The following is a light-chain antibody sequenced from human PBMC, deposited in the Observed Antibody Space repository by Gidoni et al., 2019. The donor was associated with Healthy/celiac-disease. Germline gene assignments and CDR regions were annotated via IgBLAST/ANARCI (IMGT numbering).Light chain of an antibody. V-gene: IGLV3-10*01. Sequence: SYELTQPPSVSVSPGQTARITCPGDALPKKYAYWYQQKSGQAPVLVIYEDSKRPSGIPERFSGSSSGKMATLTISGAQVEDEADYYCYSTDSSGIWVFGGGTKLTGL. CDR2: EDS. CDR1: ALPKKY. J-gene: IGLJ3*02. CDR3: YSTDSSGIWV.